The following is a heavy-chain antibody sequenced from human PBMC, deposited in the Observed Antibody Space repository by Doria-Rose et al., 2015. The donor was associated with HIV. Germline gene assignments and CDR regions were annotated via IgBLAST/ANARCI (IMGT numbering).Heavy chain of an antibody. CDR2: IFPDDER. CDR1: GVSLSSPGMG. Sequence: SGPVLVKPTETLTLTCTVSGVSLSSPGMGVSWIRQPPGKALEWLANIFPDDERSYKTSLKSRLTISRGTCTSQVVLTMTDMDPVDTATYYCARIKSSRWYHKYYFDFWGQGTLVIVSA. CDR3: ARIKSSRWYHKYYFDF. D-gene: IGHD6-13*01. J-gene: IGHJ4*02. V-gene: IGHV2-26*01.